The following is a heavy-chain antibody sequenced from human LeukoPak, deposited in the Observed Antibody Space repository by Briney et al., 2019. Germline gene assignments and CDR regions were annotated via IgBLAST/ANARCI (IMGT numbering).Heavy chain of an antibody. D-gene: IGHD5-24*01. CDR2: ISWNSGSI. V-gene: IGHV3-9*01. CDR3: AKDPSGYNSPGGFDY. J-gene: IGHJ4*02. CDR1: GFTFDDYA. Sequence: GRSLRLSCAASGFTFDDYAMHWVRQAPGKGLEWVSGISWNSGSIGYADSVKGRFTISGDSAKNSLYLQMNSLRAEDTALYYCAKDPSGYNSPGGFDYWGQGTLVTVSS.